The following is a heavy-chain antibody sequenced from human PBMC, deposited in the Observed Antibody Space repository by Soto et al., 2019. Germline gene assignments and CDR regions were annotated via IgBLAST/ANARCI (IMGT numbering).Heavy chain of an antibody. Sequence: PSETLSLTCAVYGGNFSGYYWSWIRQPPGKGLEWIADVYSSGTTNYNPSLQSRVTISVDTSKNQFSLRLSSVTATDTAVYFCARHPARGSAGYAFDIWGLGTMVTVSS. V-gene: IGHV4-34*01. J-gene: IGHJ3*02. CDR1: GGNFSGYY. CDR3: ARHPARGSAGYAFDI. D-gene: IGHD3-10*01. CDR2: VYSSGTT.